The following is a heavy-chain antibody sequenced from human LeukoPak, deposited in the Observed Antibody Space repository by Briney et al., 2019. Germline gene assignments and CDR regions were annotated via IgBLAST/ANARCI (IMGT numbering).Heavy chain of an antibody. CDR1: GFTFSNYG. Sequence: GGSLRLSCAASGFTFSNYGMNWVRQAPGKGLEWVSGITGNGGTTYYADSVKGRFTISRDNSKNTLYLQINSLRAEDTAIYYCAKDRLGATAWFDYWGQGTLVTVSS. CDR3: AKDRLGATAWFDY. J-gene: IGHJ4*02. V-gene: IGHV3-23*01. D-gene: IGHD1-26*01. CDR2: ITGNGGTT.